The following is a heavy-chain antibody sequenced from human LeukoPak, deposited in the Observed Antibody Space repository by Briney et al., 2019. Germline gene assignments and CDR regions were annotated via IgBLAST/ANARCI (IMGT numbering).Heavy chain of an antibody. CDR3: ARIDIVVVPAARKEFDY. CDR1: GGSISSSSYY. Sequence: PSETLSLTCTVSGGSISSSSYYWGWIRQPPGKGLEWIGGIYYSGSTYYNPSHKSRVTISVDTSKNQFSLKLSSVTAADTAVYYCARIDIVVVPAARKEFDYWGQGTLVTVSS. V-gene: IGHV4-39*01. CDR2: IYYSGST. D-gene: IGHD2-2*01. J-gene: IGHJ4*02.